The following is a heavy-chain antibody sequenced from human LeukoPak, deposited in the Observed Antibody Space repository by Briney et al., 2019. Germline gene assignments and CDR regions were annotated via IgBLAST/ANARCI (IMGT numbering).Heavy chain of an antibody. D-gene: IGHD2-15*01. CDR2: IYTSGST. Sequence: SQTLSLTCTVSGGSISSGSYYWSWIRQPAGKGLEWIGRIYTSGSTNYNPSLKSRVTISVDTSKNQFSLKLSSVTAADTAVYYCARDTATMGYYYGTDVWGQGTTVTVSS. CDR3: ARDTATMGYYYGTDV. V-gene: IGHV4-61*02. CDR1: GGSISSGSYY. J-gene: IGHJ6*02.